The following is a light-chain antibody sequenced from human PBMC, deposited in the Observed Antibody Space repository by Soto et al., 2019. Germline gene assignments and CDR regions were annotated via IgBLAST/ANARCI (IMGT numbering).Light chain of an antibody. J-gene: IGLJ2*01. CDR3: SSYTASSTLVV. Sequence: QSVLTQPASVSGSPGQSITISCTGTSSDVGGYNYVSWYQQHPGKAPKLMIYEVSNRPSGVSNRFSDSKSGNTASLTISGGQAEDEADDYCSSYTASSTLVVFGGGTKLTVL. CDR2: EVS. V-gene: IGLV2-14*01. CDR1: SSDVGGYNY.